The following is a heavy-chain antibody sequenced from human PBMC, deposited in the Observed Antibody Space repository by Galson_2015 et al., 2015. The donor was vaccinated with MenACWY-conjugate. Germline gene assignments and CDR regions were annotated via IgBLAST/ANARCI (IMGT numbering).Heavy chain of an antibody. Sequence: SLRLSCAASGFTFTGYEFNWVRQAPGTGLEWLSYISKSGSPTYYADSVKGRFTISRDNIKKSLFLEMNSLRAGDTGVYYCARVGTWIHQYFYYMDVWGKGTTVTVSS. CDR3: ARVGTWIHQYFYYMDV. D-gene: IGHD5-18*01. CDR2: ISKSGSPT. V-gene: IGHV3-48*03. CDR1: GFTFTGYE. J-gene: IGHJ6*03.